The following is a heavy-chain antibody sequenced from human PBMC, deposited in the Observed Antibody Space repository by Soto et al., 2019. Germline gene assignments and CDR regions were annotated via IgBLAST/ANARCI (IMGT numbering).Heavy chain of an antibody. CDR1: GFTFSDYY. Sequence: SLRLSCAASGFTFSDYYMSWIRQAPGKGLEWVSYISSSGSTIYYADPVKGRFTISRDNAKNSLYLQMNSLRAEDTAVYYCASLFGESALDGMDVWGQGTTVTVSS. CDR2: ISSSGSTI. CDR3: ASLFGESALDGMDV. D-gene: IGHD3-10*02. V-gene: IGHV3-11*01. J-gene: IGHJ6*02.